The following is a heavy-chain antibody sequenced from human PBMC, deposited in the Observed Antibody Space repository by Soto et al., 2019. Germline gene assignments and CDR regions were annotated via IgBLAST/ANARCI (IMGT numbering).Heavy chain of an antibody. D-gene: IGHD6-19*01. CDR1: GGSFSGYY. CDR2: INHSGST. J-gene: IGHJ6*02. CDR3: ARGGGPYSSGWYVSRYYGMDV. V-gene: IGHV4-34*01. Sequence: PSETLSLTCAVYGGSFSGYYWSWIRQPPGKGLEWIGEINHSGSTNYNPSLKSRVTISVDTSKNQFSLKLSSVTAADTAVYYCARGGGPYSSGWYVSRYYGMDVWGQGTTVTVS.